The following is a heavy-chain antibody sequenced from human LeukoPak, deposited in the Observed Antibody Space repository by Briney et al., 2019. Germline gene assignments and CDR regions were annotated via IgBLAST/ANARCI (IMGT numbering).Heavy chain of an antibody. CDR1: GFTVSSNY. CDR3: VRVVAATFDS. V-gene: IGHV3-66*01. Sequence: GGSLRPSCAASGFTVSSNYMSWVRQAPGKGLEWVSVIYSDATTYYADSVKGRFTISRDNSKNILYLQMKTLRADDTAVYYCVRVVAATFDSWGQGTLVTVSS. D-gene: IGHD2-15*01. CDR2: IYSDATT. J-gene: IGHJ4*02.